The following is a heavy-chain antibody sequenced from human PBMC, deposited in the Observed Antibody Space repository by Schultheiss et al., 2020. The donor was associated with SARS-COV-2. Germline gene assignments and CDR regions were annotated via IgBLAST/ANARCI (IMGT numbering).Heavy chain of an antibody. CDR1: GYSFINYW. D-gene: IGHD1-26*01. V-gene: IGHV5-51*01. J-gene: IGHJ5*02. CDR2: THPGDSDT. CDR3: ARGRMVGGNSGGWFDP. Sequence: GESLKISCKGSGYSFINYWIGWVRQMPGKGLEWMGITHPGDSDTRYSPSFEGQVTISVDKSIGTAYLQWSSLKASDTAMYYCARGRMVGGNSGGWFDPWGQGTLVTVSS.